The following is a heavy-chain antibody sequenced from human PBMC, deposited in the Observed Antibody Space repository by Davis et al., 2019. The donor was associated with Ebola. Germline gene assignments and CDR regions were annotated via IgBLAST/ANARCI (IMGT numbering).Heavy chain of an antibody. D-gene: IGHD3-10*01. CDR1: GYTFTRYG. Sequence: AASVTVSCQASGYTFTRYGISWVRQAPGQGLEWMGCISAYNGNTNYAQNLQGRVTMTTDTSTSTAYMEVRSLRYDDTAVYYCARAVTMVLPSGWFDPWGQGTLVTVSS. V-gene: IGHV1-18*01. J-gene: IGHJ5*02. CDR2: ISAYNGNT. CDR3: ARAVTMVLPSGWFDP.